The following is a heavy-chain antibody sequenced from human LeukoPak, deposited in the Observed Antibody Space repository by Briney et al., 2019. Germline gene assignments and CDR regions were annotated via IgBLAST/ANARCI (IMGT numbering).Heavy chain of an antibody. CDR2: IIPILGIA. Sequence: ASVKVSCKASGGTFSSYAISWVRQAPGQGLEWMGRIIPILGIANYAQKFQGRVTITADKSTSTAYMELSSLRSEDTAVYYCARDPSYYYDSSGYPIDYWGQGTLVTVSS. D-gene: IGHD3-22*01. CDR3: ARDPSYYYDSSGYPIDY. V-gene: IGHV1-69*04. CDR1: GGTFSSYA. J-gene: IGHJ4*02.